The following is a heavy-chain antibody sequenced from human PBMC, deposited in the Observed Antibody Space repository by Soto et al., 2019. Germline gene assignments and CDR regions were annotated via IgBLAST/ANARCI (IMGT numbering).Heavy chain of an antibody. CDR2: INSDGSST. V-gene: IGHV3-74*01. D-gene: IGHD3-3*01. CDR1: GFTFSSYW. Sequence: PGGSLRLSCAASGFTFSSYWMHWVRQAPGKGLVWVSRINSDGSSTSYVDSVKGRFTISRDNAKNTLYLQMNSLRAEDTAVYYCARAIFDDRNWFDPWGQGTLVTVSS. J-gene: IGHJ5*02. CDR3: ARAIFDDRNWFDP.